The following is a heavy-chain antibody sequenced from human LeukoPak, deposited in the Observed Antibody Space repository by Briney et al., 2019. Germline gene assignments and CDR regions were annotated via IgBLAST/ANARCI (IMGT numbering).Heavy chain of an antibody. Sequence: ASVKVSCTASGYTFTSYAMHWVRQAPGQRLEWMGWINAGNGNTKYSQKFQGRVTITRDTSASTAYMELSSLRSEDTAVYYCARGRYSSSWYVMTYFDYWGQGTLVTVSS. CDR1: GYTFTSYA. J-gene: IGHJ4*02. CDR3: ARGRYSSSWYVMTYFDY. CDR2: INAGNGNT. V-gene: IGHV1-3*01. D-gene: IGHD6-13*01.